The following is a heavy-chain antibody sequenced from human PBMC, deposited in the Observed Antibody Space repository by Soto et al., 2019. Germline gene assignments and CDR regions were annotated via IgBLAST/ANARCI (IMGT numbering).Heavy chain of an antibody. CDR2: IWSDGSLK. V-gene: IGHV3-33*06. Sequence: GGSLRLSCTASGFTVSTYGVHWVRQAPGKGLEWVAVIWSDGSLKYYADSVRGRFTISRDNSKNTLYLQMNSLRVGDTAVYYCAKEGPERRANFDCWGQGAQVTVSS. D-gene: IGHD1-1*01. J-gene: IGHJ4*02. CDR3: AKEGPERRANFDC. CDR1: GFTVSTYG.